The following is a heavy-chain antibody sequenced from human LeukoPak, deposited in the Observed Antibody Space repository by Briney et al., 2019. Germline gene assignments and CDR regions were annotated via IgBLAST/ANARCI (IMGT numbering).Heavy chain of an antibody. CDR3: GRVLEGYSSGWYEGAGAFDI. V-gene: IGHV4-59*01. CDR1: GGSISSYY. D-gene: IGHD6-19*01. CDR2: TYYSVSP. J-gene: IGHJ3*02. Sequence: KPSETLSLTCTVAGGSISSYYWSWIRQPPGNGLEWNGYTYYSVSPNYNPSLKRQATISVDTSKTQFSLKLSSATAAATAVYYCGRVLEGYSSGWYEGAGAFDIWGQGKMVTVSS.